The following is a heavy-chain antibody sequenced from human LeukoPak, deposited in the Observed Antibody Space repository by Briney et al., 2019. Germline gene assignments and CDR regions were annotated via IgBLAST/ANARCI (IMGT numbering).Heavy chain of an antibody. Sequence: GGSLRLSCAASGFTFRTYGMHWVRQAPGKGLEWVAVISFDGTYRYYADSVKGRFTISRDNSENTLHLQMNSLRTEDTALYYCAKDWGREFASGSSYLDDWGLGTPVTVSS. D-gene: IGHD3-10*01. V-gene: IGHV3-30*18. J-gene: IGHJ4*02. CDR3: AKDWGREFASGSSYLDD. CDR2: ISFDGTYR. CDR1: GFTFRTYG.